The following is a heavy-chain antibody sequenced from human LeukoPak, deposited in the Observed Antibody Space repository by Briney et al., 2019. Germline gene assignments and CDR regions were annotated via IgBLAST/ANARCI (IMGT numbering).Heavy chain of an antibody. CDR3: AKDFWSGQYNWFDP. J-gene: IGHJ5*02. CDR1: GGSINSGSYY. Sequence: SETLSLTCTVSGGSINSGSYYWNWIRQPAGKGLEWIGRIYTSGSTEYNPSLKSRVTISVDTSKNQFSLKLSSVTAADTAVYYCAKDFWSGQYNWFDPWGQGTLVTVSS. D-gene: IGHD3-3*01. V-gene: IGHV4-61*02. CDR2: IYTSGST.